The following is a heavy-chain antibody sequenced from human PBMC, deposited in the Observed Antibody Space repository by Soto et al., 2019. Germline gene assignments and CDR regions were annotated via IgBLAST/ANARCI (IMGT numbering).Heavy chain of an antibody. V-gene: IGHV3-30*18. CDR2: ISYDGSNK. CDR3: AKPDVNCGGDCPEYFQH. J-gene: IGHJ1*01. CDR1: GFTFSSYG. D-gene: IGHD2-21*02. Sequence: GGSLRLSCAASGFTFSSYGMHWVRQAPGKGLEWVAVISYDGSNKYYADSVKGRFTISRDNSKNTLYLQMNSLRAEDTAVYYCAKPDVNCGGDCPEYFQHWGQGT.